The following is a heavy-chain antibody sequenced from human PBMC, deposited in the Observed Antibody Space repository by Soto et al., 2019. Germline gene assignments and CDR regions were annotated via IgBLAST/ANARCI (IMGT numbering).Heavy chain of an antibody. CDR2: IKPNTDDT. J-gene: IGHJ6*02. Sequence: ASVKFSCKPSGFTFSGFYLHWVRQAPGQGLEWMGWIKPNTDDTGYAQEFQGRVTLTWDTSTSAGDMDLSRLRSGDTAVYYCASYPYSLEGDGQHSYHGMDLWGLGTTVPVSS. CDR1: GFTFSGFY. CDR3: ASYPYSLEGDGQHSYHGMDL. V-gene: IGHV1-2*02. D-gene: IGHD2-15*01.